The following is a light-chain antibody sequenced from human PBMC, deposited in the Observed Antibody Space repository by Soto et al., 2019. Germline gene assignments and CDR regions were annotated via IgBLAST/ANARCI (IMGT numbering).Light chain of an antibody. CDR2: DVS. CDR3: ASYTTSSTYV. V-gene: IGLV2-14*01. Sequence: QSVLTQPASVSGSPGQSIGISCTGTSSDVGGYSYVSWYQQQPGKAPKLVISDVSNRPSGVSDRFSGSKSGNTASLTISGLQTEDEADYYCASYTTSSTYVFGTGTKVTV. CDR1: SSDVGGYSY. J-gene: IGLJ1*01.